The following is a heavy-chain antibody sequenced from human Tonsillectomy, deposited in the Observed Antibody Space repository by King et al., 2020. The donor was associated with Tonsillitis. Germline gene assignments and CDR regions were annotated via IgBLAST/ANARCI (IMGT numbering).Heavy chain of an antibody. Sequence: EEQLVQSGAEVKKPGESLKISCKGSRDTFTIYWIGWVRQKPGKGLEWMGVIFPGDSDTRYSPSFQGQVTISADKSITTAYLQWSSLKASDTAIYYCAGHSYYYDAKHHAFDIWGQGTMVTVSS. CDR1: RDTFTIYW. CDR2: IFPGDSDT. D-gene: IGHD3-22*01. V-gene: IGHV5-51*01. CDR3: AGHSYYYDAKHHAFDI. J-gene: IGHJ3*02.